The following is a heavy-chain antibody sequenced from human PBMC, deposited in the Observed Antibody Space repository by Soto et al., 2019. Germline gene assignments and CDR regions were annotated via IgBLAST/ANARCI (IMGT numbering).Heavy chain of an antibody. J-gene: IGHJ3*02. D-gene: IGHD3-22*01. CDR1: GFTFSSYA. Sequence: GGSLRLSCAASGFTFSSYAMHWVRQAPSKGLEWVAVISYDGSNKYYADSVKGRFTISRDNSKNTLYLQMNSLRAEDTAVYYCARDYLSTMIVVALGAFDIWGQGTMVTVSS. CDR2: ISYDGSNK. V-gene: IGHV3-30-3*01. CDR3: ARDYLSTMIVVALGAFDI.